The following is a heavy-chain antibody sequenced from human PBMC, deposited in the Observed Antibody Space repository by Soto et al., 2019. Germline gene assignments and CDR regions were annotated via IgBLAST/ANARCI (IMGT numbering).Heavy chain of an antibody. J-gene: IGHJ4*02. CDR3: ARDPVGINGTTFGY. V-gene: IGHV3-30*03. D-gene: IGHD1-7*01. Sequence: GGSLRLSCAASGFTFNNYAMHWFRQAPGKGLEWVAVISNDGINEYYADSVKGRFTVSRDNSKNTLFLQMNSLRAEDTAVYYCARDPVGINGTTFGYWGQGTLVTVSS. CDR2: ISNDGINE. CDR1: GFTFNNYA.